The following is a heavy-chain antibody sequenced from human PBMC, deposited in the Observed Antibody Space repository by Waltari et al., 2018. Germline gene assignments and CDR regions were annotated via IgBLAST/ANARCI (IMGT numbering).Heavy chain of an antibody. CDR2: INHAGNR. D-gene: IGHD2-8*02. Sequence: QVQLQQWGAGLLQPSETLSLICAVYGGSFSGYYWGWIRQSPEKGLEWIGEINHAGNRNYNPSLRSRVTMLVDTSRSQFTLKLSSMTAADTALYYCVRLEDCTGPGGNCYSGDSFALDVWGQGTTVTVSS. CDR1: GGSFSGYY. J-gene: IGHJ6*02. CDR3: VRLEDCTGPGGNCYSGDSFALDV. V-gene: IGHV4-34*02.